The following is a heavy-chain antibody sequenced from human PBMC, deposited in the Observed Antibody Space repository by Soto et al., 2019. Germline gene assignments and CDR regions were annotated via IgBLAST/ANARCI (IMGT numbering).Heavy chain of an antibody. CDR3: ARDQGGYYDENAFDI. CDR1: GYTFTSCG. Sequence: ASVKVSCKASGYTFTSCGISWVRQAPGQGLEWMGWISAYNGNTNYAQRLQGRVTMATDTSTSTAYMELRSLRSDDTAVYYCARDQGGYYDENAFDIWGQGTMVTVSS. CDR2: ISAYNGNT. D-gene: IGHD3-10*01. J-gene: IGHJ3*02. V-gene: IGHV1-18*04.